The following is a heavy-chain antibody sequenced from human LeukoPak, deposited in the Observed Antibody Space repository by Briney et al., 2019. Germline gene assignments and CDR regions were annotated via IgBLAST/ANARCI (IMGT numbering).Heavy chain of an antibody. V-gene: IGHV3-23*01. CDR1: GFTFNSYA. D-gene: IGHD6-13*01. J-gene: IGHJ6*02. Sequence: GGSLRLSCAASGFTFNSYAMNWVRQAPGKGLAWVSGISGSGDSTYYADSVKGRFTVSRDNSKNTLYLQLNSLRAEDTAVYYCARDSSTSNYYYGMDVWGQGTTVTVSS. CDR2: ISGSGDST. CDR3: ARDSSTSNYYYGMDV.